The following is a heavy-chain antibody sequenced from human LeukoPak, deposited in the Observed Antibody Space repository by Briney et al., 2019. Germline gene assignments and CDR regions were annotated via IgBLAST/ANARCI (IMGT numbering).Heavy chain of an antibody. Sequence: ASETLSLTCTVSGGSISGYYWSWIRQPPGKGLEWIGYIYYSGSTNYNPSLKSRVTISVDTSKNQFSLKLSSVTAADTAVYYCARRSGSPYYYYYGMDVWGQGTTVTVSS. J-gene: IGHJ6*02. CDR3: ARRSGSPYYYYYGMDV. CDR1: GGSISGYY. V-gene: IGHV4-59*08. D-gene: IGHD5-12*01. CDR2: IYYSGST.